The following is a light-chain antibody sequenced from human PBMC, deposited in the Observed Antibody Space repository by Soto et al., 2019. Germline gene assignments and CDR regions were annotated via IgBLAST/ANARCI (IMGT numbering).Light chain of an antibody. V-gene: IGKV3-20*01. CDR3: QHHGTSRT. CDR2: GAS. Sequence: DIVLTQSPGTLSLSPGESVTLSCRASHSVSSSHLAWYQQKPGQAPRLFIYGASRRASGIPDRFSGSGSGTDFTLTISRLQPEDFAVYSCQHHGTSRTFGGGPKVEIK. CDR1: HSVSSSH. J-gene: IGKJ4*01.